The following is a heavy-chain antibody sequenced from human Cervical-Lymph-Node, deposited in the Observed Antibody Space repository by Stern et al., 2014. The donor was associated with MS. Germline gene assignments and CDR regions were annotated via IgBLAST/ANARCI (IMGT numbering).Heavy chain of an antibody. CDR1: GETFSSYA. CDR3: ARGGGLVGYFDY. Sequence: QVQLVQSGAEVKKPGSSAKVSCKASGETFSSYAINWVRQVPGQGLEWMGGITPVFGTIIYAQKFQGIVTITAAKSTNTAYMELMTLRSEDTAVYYCARGGGLVGYFDYWGQGTLFSVSS. D-gene: IGHD1-26*01. J-gene: IGHJ4*02. CDR2: ITPVFGTI. V-gene: IGHV1-69*06.